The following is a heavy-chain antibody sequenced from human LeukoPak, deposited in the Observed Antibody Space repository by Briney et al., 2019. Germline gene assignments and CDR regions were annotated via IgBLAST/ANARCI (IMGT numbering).Heavy chain of an antibody. CDR3: ASLDYGDYGYFDL. J-gene: IGHJ2*01. CDR2: INHSGST. V-gene: IGHV4-34*01. Sequence: SETLSLTCAVYGGSFSGYYWSWIRQPPGKGLEWIGEINHSGSTNYNPSLKSRVTISVDTSKNQFSLKLSSVTAADTAVYYCASLDYGDYGYFDLWGRGTLVTVSS. D-gene: IGHD4-17*01. CDR1: GGSFSGYY.